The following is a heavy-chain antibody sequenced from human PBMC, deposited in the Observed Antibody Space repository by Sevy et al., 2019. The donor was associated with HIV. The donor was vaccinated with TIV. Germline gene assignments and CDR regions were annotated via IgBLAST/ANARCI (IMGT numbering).Heavy chain of an antibody. J-gene: IGHJ4*02. CDR2: ISHDGRNHK. D-gene: IGHD3-10*01. V-gene: IGHV3-33*08. Sequence: GGSLRLSCAASGFTFGEYGMHWVRQAPGKGLERVAVISHDGRNHKYNADFVKGRFTISRDNSKNMVYLQMNSLRVEDTAIYYCARDRGEILRSAFKSWGQGTLVTVSS. CDR3: ARDRGEILRSAFKS. CDR1: GFTFGEYG.